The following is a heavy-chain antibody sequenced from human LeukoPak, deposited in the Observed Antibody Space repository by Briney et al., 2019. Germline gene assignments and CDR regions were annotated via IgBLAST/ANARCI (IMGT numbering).Heavy chain of an antibody. CDR2: ISSSSSYI. J-gene: IGHJ4*02. Sequence: PGGSLRLSCAASGFTFSSDSMNWVRQAPGKGLEWVSYISSSSSYIYYADSVKGRFTISRDNAKNSLYLQMNSLRAEDTAVYYCARDCGGDCYLGYWGQGTLVTVSS. V-gene: IGHV3-21*01. CDR1: GFTFSSDS. CDR3: ARDCGGDCYLGY. D-gene: IGHD2-21*02.